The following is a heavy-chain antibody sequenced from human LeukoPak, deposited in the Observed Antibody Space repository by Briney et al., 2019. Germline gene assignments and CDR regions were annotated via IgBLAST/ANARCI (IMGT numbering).Heavy chain of an antibody. V-gene: IGHV3-23*01. J-gene: IGHJ4*02. D-gene: IGHD3-22*01. CDR1: GLTFSSYA. CDR3: AKDGTYYDSSAFFDY. Sequence: PGGSLRLSCAASGLTFSSYAMNWVRQAPGKGLEWVSGISGSGGNTYYADSVKGRFTISRDNSKNTLYLQMNSLRAEDTAVYYCAKDGTYYDSSAFFDYWGQGTLVTVSS. CDR2: ISGSGGNT.